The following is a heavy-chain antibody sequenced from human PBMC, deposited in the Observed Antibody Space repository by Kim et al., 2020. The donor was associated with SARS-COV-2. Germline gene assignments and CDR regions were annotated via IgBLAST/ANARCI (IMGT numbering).Heavy chain of an antibody. J-gene: IGHJ4*02. Sequence: GGSLRLSCAASGFTFSSYAMHWVRQAPGKGLEWVAVISYDGSNKYYADSVKGRFTISRDNSKNTLYLQMNSLRAEDTAVYYCARDPPYPYGSGSYYPAYWGQGTLVTVSS. CDR2: ISYDGSNK. CDR1: GFTFSSYA. V-gene: IGHV3-30*04. CDR3: ARDPPYPYGSGSYYPAY. D-gene: IGHD3-10*01.